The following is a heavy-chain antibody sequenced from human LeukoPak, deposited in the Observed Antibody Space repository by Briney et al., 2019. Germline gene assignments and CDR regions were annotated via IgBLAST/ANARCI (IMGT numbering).Heavy chain of an antibody. CDR3: ARRGQTYYDLWSGYPSRKNAFDI. Sequence: PSETLSLTCTVSGGSISSSSYYWGWIRQPPGKGLEWIGSIYYSGSTYYNPSLKSRVTISVDTSKNQFSLKLSSVTAADTAVYYCARRGQTYYDLWSGYPSRKNAFDIWGQGTMVTVSS. CDR2: IYYSGST. V-gene: IGHV4-39*01. CDR1: GGSISSSSYY. D-gene: IGHD3-3*01. J-gene: IGHJ3*02.